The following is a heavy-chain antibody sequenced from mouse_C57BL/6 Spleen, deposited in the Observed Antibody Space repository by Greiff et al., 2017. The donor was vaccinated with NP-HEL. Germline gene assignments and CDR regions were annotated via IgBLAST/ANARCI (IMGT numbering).Heavy chain of an antibody. Sequence: DVKLQESVAELVRPGASVKLSCTASGFNIKNTYMHWVKQRPEQGLEWIGRIDPANGNTKYAPKFQGKATITADTSSNTAYLQLSSLTSEDTAIYYCALIYYGNYEGFAYWGQGTLVTVSA. J-gene: IGHJ3*01. CDR2: IDPANGNT. V-gene: IGHV14-3*01. CDR1: GFNIKNTY. CDR3: ALIYYGNYEGFAY. D-gene: IGHD2-1*01.